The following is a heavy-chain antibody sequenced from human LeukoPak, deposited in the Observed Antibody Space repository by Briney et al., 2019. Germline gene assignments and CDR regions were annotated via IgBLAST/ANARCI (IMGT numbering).Heavy chain of an antibody. V-gene: IGHV3-30-3*01. Sequence: GGSLRLACAASGFTFTSFAIHWVRQAPGKGLEWVAAISYDGNNKYYTDSVKGRFTISRDNSKNTLYAQMDSLRAEDTAVYYCARSTSLSYYDILCYFDCWGQGTLVTVSS. J-gene: IGHJ4*02. CDR1: GFTFTSFA. CDR2: ISYDGNNK. CDR3: ARSTSLSYYDILCYFDC. D-gene: IGHD3-9*01.